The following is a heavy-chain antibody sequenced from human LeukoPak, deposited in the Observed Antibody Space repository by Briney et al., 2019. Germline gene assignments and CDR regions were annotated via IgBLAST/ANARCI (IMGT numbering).Heavy chain of an antibody. Sequence: PSETLSLTCTVSGGSIFSYYWGWIRQPPGKGLEWMGYIYYSGSTNYNPSLKSRVTISVDTSKNQFSLRVSSVTAADTAVYYCARHLNNCGDDCYIFDYWGQGTLVTVSS. J-gene: IGHJ4*02. CDR1: GGSIFSYY. V-gene: IGHV4-59*08. D-gene: IGHD2-21*01. CDR2: IYYSGST. CDR3: ARHLNNCGDDCYIFDY.